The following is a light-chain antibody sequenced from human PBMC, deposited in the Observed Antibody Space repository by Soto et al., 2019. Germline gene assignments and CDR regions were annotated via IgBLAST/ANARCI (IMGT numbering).Light chain of an antibody. CDR1: NSNIGSNT. CDR3: AAWDDSLSGRV. V-gene: IGLV1-44*01. CDR2: YDN. Sequence: QSVLTQPPSASGTPGQRVTISCSGSNSNIGSNTVNWYQQLPGTAPKLLIYYDNLRPSGVPDRISGSKSGTSASLAISGLQSDDEADYYCAAWDDSLSGRVFXTGTKVTVL. J-gene: IGLJ1*01.